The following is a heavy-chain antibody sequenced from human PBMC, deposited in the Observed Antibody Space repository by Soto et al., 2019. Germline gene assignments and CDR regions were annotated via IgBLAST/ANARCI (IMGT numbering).Heavy chain of an antibody. V-gene: IGHV1-18*01. J-gene: IGHJ4*02. CDR2: ISTYNGNT. CDR1: GYTFITYG. Sequence: QVQLVQSGAEVKKPGASVKVSCKASGYTFITYGVSWVRQAPGQGLDWLGWISTYNGNTRYAERVPGRVTMTTDTTTNTAYMELRNLRSDDTAVYYCARGPTDYYDNSANYFLDYWGQGTLVTVSS. D-gene: IGHD3-22*01. CDR3: ARGPTDYYDNSANYFLDY.